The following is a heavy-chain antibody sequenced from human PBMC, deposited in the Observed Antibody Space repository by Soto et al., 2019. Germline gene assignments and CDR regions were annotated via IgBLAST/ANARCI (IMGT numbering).Heavy chain of an antibody. CDR3: ARVSHNYSYCFVN. J-gene: IGHJ4*02. CDR2: IYTGGSA. V-gene: IGHV3-53*01. Sequence: EVQLVESGGGLIQPGGSLRLSCAASGFTVTSTYMSWVRQAPGKGLEWVSVIYTGGSASYADSVKGRFTISRDNSKNTPYLQMNSLSAKDHVWYYCARVSHNYSYCFVNCGQGTLVTV. CDR1: GFTVTSTY. D-gene: IGHD4-4*01.